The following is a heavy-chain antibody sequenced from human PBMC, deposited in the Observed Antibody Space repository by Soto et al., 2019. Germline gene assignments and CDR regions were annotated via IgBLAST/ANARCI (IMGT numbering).Heavy chain of an antibody. V-gene: IGHV1-69*01. CDR3: ARSLGYCSSSTCYSLRFLEWSLRGMDV. Sequence: QVQLVQSGAEVKKSGSSVKVSCKASGGTFSSFAISWVRQAPGQGLEGMGGIIPFFGTSDYAQKFQGRVTISADETTSTAYMELSRLRSEDTAVYYCARSLGYCSSSTCYSLRFLEWSLRGMDVWGQGTTVTVSS. D-gene: IGHD2-2*01. CDR2: IIPFFGTS. CDR1: GGTFSSFA. J-gene: IGHJ6*02.